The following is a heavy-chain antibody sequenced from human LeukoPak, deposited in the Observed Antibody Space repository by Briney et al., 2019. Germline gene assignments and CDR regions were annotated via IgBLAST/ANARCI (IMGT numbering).Heavy chain of an antibody. CDR1: GYTFTSYG. V-gene: IGHV1-18*01. J-gene: IGHJ4*02. CDR3: ARDSPPSFYYDSSGYYRSPFDY. D-gene: IGHD3-22*01. Sequence: ASVKVSWKASGYTFTSYGISWVRQAPGQGLEWMGWISAYNGSTNYAQKLQGRVTMTTDTSTSTAYMELRSLRSDDTAVYYCARDSPPSFYYDSSGYYRSPFDYWGQGTLVTVSS. CDR2: ISAYNGST.